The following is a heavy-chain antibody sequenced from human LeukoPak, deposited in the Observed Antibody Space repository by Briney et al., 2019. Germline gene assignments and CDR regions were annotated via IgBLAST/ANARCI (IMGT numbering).Heavy chain of an antibody. J-gene: IGHJ4*02. V-gene: IGHV3-23*01. D-gene: IGHD3-22*01. Sequence: GGSLRLSCAASGFTFSSSAMSWVRQVPGKGLEWVSGISGSSTRTYYADSVKGRFTVSRDNPKNTLYLQMNSLRAEDTAVYYCAKQRDYYDSSGYYRGYYFDYWGQGTLVTVSS. CDR3: AKQRDYYDSSGYYRGYYFDY. CDR1: GFTFSSSA. CDR2: ISGSSTRT.